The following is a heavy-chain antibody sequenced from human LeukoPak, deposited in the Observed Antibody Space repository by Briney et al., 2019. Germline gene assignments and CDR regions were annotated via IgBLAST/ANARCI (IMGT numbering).Heavy chain of an antibody. D-gene: IGHD3-10*01. CDR1: GGSISSYY. V-gene: IGHV4-59*01. J-gene: IGHJ5*02. Sequence: SETLSLTCTVSGGSISSYYWSWIRQPPGKGLEWIGYIYYSGSTNYKPSLKSRVTISVDKSKNQFSLKLNSVTAADTAVYYCARGGYYGSGNDFRFDPWGQGTLVTVSS. CDR2: IYYSGST. CDR3: ARGGYYGSGNDFRFDP.